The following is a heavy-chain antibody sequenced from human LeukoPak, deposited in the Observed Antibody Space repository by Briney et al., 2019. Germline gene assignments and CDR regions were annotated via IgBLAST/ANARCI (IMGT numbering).Heavy chain of an antibody. Sequence: PSETLSLTCTVSGGSISSGDYYWSWIRQPPGKVLQWNGYIYYSGSTYYNPSLKSRVTISVDTSKNQFSLKLSSVTPADTAGYYCASSPTVTAAFDYWGQGTLVTVSS. V-gene: IGHV4-30-4*08. D-gene: IGHD4-17*01. CDR2: IYYSGST. CDR1: GGSISSGDYY. CDR3: ASSPTVTAAFDY. J-gene: IGHJ4*02.